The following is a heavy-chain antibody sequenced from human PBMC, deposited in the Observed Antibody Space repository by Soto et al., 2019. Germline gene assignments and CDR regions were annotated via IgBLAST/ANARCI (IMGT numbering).Heavy chain of an antibody. CDR3: ASIKDPGKRYSSGTPNYYGMDV. Sequence: VASVKVSCKASGGTFSSYAISWVRQAPGQGLGWMGGIIPIFGTANYAQKFQGRVTITADESTSTAYMELSSLRSEDTAVYYCASIKDPGKRYSSGTPNYYGMDVWGQGTTVTVSS. CDR1: GGTFSSYA. J-gene: IGHJ6*02. CDR2: IIPIFGTA. D-gene: IGHD6-19*01. V-gene: IGHV1-69*13.